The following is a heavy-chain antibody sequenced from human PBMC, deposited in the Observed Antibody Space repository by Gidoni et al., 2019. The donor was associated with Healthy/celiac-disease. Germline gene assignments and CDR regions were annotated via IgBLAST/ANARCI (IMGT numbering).Heavy chain of an antibody. CDR2: IYTSGST. D-gene: IGHD3-22*01. Sequence: QVQLQESGPGLVKPSQTLSLTCTVSGGSISSGSYYWSWIRQPAGKGLEWIGRIYTSGSTNYNPSLKSRVTISVDTSKNQFSLKLSSVTAADTAVYYCARVKRPASMIVVVIIPARGAFDIWGQGTMVTVSS. CDR1: GGSISSGSYY. J-gene: IGHJ3*02. V-gene: IGHV4-61*02. CDR3: ARVKRPASMIVVVIIPARGAFDI.